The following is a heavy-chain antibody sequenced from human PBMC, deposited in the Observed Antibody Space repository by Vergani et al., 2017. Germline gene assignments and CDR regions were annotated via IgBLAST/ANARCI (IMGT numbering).Heavy chain of an antibody. CDR2: IYYSGNT. J-gene: IGHJ4*02. V-gene: IGHV4-39*01. CDR3: ARGVLSDPPPPYFDY. Sequence: QLQLQESGPGLVKPSETLSLTCTVSGDSISNSNYYWGWIRQPPGKGLEWIGSIYYSGNTYYNPSLKSRVTISVDTSKNQFSLNLSSVTAADTAIYYCARGVLSDPPPPYFDYWGQGTLVTVSS. CDR1: GDSISNSNYY.